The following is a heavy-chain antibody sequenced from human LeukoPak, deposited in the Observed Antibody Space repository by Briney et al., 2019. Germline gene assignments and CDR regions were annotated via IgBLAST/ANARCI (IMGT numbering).Heavy chain of an antibody. CDR1: GGTFSCYA. V-gene: IGHV1-69*13. D-gene: IGHD1-1*01. CDR3: ARGKLEDGGYFDY. CDR2: IIPIFGTA. J-gene: IGHJ4*02. Sequence: SVKVSCKASGGTFSCYAISWVRQAPGQGLEWMGGIIPIFGTANYAQKFQGRVTITADESTSTAYMELSSLRSEDTAVYYCARGKLEDGGYFDYWGQGTLVTVSS.